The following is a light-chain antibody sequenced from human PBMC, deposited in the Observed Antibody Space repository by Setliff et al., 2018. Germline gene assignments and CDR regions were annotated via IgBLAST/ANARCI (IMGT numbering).Light chain of an antibody. Sequence: QSVLTQPASVSGSPGQSISISCTGTSSDVGGYDYVSWYQQHPGKAPKLLISDVSHRPSGVSYRFSGSKSGNTASLTISGLQAEDEADYYCSSYTSSSPGVFGGGTKVTVL. CDR2: DVS. J-gene: IGLJ2*01. CDR1: SSDVGGYDY. CDR3: SSYTSSSPGV. V-gene: IGLV2-14*03.